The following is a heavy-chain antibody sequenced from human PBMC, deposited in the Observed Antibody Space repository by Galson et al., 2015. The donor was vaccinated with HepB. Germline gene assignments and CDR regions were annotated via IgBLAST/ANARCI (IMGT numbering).Heavy chain of an antibody. CDR2: ISWNSGSI. CDR1: GFTFDDYA. Sequence: SLRLSCAASGFTFDDYAMHWVRQAPGKGLEWVSGISWNSGSIGYADSVKGRFTISRDNAKNSLYLQMNSLRAEDTALYYCAKDIRGSCKDVRVGGAFDIWGQGTMVTVSS. V-gene: IGHV3-9*01. CDR3: AKDIRGSCKDVRVGGAFDI. J-gene: IGHJ3*02. D-gene: IGHD1-26*01.